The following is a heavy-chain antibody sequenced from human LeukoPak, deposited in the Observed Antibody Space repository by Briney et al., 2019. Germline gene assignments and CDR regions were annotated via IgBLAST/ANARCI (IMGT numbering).Heavy chain of an antibody. CDR3: ARDRVAFDV. D-gene: IGHD3-22*01. V-gene: IGHV3-66*02. J-gene: IGHJ3*01. CDR1: GFTFSSYW. CDR2: IYSGGST. Sequence: GGSLRLSCAASGFTFSSYWMSWVRQAPGKGLEWVSVIYSGGSTYYVDSVKGRFTISRDNSKNTLYLQMNSLRAEDTAVYYCARDRVAFDVWGQGTMVTVSS.